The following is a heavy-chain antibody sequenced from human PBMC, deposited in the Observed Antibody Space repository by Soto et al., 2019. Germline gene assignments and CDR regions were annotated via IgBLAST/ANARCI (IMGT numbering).Heavy chain of an antibody. D-gene: IGHD6-6*01. J-gene: IGHJ6*02. CDR1: GVSFSGYY. CDR3: ARSSRIAARPYYYYGMDV. CDR2: INHSGST. V-gene: IGHV4-34*01. Sequence: SETLSLTCAVYGVSFSGYYWSWIRQPPGKGLEWIGEINHSGSTNYNPSLKSRVTISVDTSKNQFSLKLSSVTAADTAVYYCARSSRIAARPYYYYGMDVWGQGTTVTVSS.